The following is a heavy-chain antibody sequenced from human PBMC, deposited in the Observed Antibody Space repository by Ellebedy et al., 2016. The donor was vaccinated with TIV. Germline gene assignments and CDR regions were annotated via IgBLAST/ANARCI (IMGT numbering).Heavy chain of an antibody. D-gene: IGHD6-19*01. CDR3: ARDKGAVAGPYYYYGMDV. Sequence: SETLSLXXTVSGGSISSYYWSWIRQPAGKGLEWIGRIYTSGSTNYNPSLKSRVTMSVDTSKNQFSLKLSSVTAADTAVYYCARDKGAVAGPYYYYGMDVWGQGTTVTVSS. CDR2: IYTSGST. J-gene: IGHJ6*02. V-gene: IGHV4-4*07. CDR1: GGSISSYY.